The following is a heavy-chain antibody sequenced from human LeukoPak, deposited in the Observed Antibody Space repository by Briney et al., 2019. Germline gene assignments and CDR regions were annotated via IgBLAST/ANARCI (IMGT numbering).Heavy chain of an antibody. D-gene: IGHD6-13*01. CDR1: GGSFSGYY. CDR2: IYYSGST. CDR3: ARQIFGSSWSLFDY. Sequence: SETLSLTCAVYGGSFSGYYWSWIRQPPGKGLEWIGSIYYSGSTYYNPSLKSRVTISVDTSKNQFSLKLSSVTAADTAVYYCARQIFGSSWSLFDYWGQGTLVTVSS. J-gene: IGHJ4*02. V-gene: IGHV4-34*01.